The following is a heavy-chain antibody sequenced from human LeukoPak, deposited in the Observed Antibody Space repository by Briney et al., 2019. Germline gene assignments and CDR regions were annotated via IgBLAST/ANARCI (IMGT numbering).Heavy chain of an antibody. CDR1: GDSVSSNSAA. Sequence: SQTLSLTCAISGDSVSSNSAAWNWISQTPSRGLEWLGRTYYKSKRYNDYEVSVQSRITINPDTSKNQFSLQLNSVTPEDKAVYYCERGESYYFDYWGQGTLVTVSS. CDR3: ERGESYYFDY. J-gene: IGHJ4*02. V-gene: IGHV6-1*01. CDR2: TYYKSKRYN.